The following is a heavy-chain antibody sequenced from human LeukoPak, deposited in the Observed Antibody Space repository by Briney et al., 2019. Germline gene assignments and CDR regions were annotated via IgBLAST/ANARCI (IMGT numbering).Heavy chain of an antibody. Sequence: SETLSLTCTVSGGSISSYYWSWIRQPPGKGLEWIGYIYYSGSTNYNPSLKSRVTISVDTSKNQFSLKLSSVTTADTAVYYCARSKPDNYYDSSGDAFDIWGQGTMVTVSS. CDR2: IYYSGST. V-gene: IGHV4-59*01. CDR3: ARSKPDNYYDSSGDAFDI. D-gene: IGHD3-22*01. CDR1: GGSISSYY. J-gene: IGHJ3*02.